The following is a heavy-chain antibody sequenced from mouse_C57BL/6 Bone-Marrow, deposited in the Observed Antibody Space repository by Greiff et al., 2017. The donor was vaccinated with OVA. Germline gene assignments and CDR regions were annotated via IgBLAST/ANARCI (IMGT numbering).Heavy chain of an antibody. Sequence: QVQLKESGPGLVQPSQCLSISCTASGFLLTSYGVHWVRQSPGKGLEWLGVIWSGGSTDYNAAFISRLSISTENSKTQVFFKMNSLQAYDTAIYYCARRLRYYAIDYWGQGTSVTVSS. V-gene: IGHV2-2*01. CDR2: IWSGGST. D-gene: IGHD1-1*01. CDR3: ARRLRYYAIDY. J-gene: IGHJ4*01. CDR1: GFLLTSYG.